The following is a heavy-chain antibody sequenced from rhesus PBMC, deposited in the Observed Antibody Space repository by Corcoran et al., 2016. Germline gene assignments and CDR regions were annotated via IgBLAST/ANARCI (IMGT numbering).Heavy chain of an antibody. Sequence: QLQLQESGPGLVKPSETLSVTCAVSGGSISSSYWSWSRQAPRKGLEGIGYIYASGHSTNYNPSLKRRVTLSVDTAKNQLSLKLSSVTTADTAVYYCARGRISGSRWGQGVLVTVSS. CDR2: IYASGHST. CDR1: GGSISSSY. J-gene: IGHJ4*01. V-gene: IGHV4-169*01. D-gene: IGHD2-21*01. CDR3: ARGRISGSR.